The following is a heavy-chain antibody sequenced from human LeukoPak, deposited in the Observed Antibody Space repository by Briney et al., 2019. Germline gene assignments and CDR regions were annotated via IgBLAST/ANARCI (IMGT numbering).Heavy chain of an antibody. D-gene: IGHD2-2*01. V-gene: IGHV1-69*13. CDR1: GGTFSSYA. CDR2: IIPIFGTA. J-gene: IGHJ4*02. Sequence: ASVKVSCKASGGTFSSYAISWVRQAPGQGLEWMGGIIPIFGTANYAQKFQGRVTITADESTSTAYMELSSLRSEDTVVYYCARDTGPYCSSTSCYALDYWGQGTLVTVSS. CDR3: ARDTGPYCSSTSCYALDY.